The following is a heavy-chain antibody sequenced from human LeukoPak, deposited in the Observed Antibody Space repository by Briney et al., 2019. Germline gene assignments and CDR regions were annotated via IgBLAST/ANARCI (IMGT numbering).Heavy chain of an antibody. V-gene: IGHV1-8*01. D-gene: IGHD6-19*01. CDR1: GYTFTSYD. Sequence: ASVKGSCKASGYTFTSYDINWVRQATGQGLEWMGWMNPNSGNTGYAQKFQGRVTMTRNTSISTAYMELSRLRSEDTAVYYCARRRGYSSGWRYFDYWGQGTLVTVSS. J-gene: IGHJ4*02. CDR3: ARRRGYSSGWRYFDY. CDR2: MNPNSGNT.